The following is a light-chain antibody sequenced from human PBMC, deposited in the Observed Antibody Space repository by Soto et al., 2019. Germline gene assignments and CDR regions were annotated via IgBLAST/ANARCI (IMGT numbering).Light chain of an antibody. CDR3: QQYENLPLT. J-gene: IGKJ4*01. CDR2: DAS. CDR1: QDISKY. V-gene: IGKV1-33*01. Sequence: DIQMTQSPSSLSASVGDRVTISCQASQDISKYLNWYQQKPGKAPKLLIYDASNLETGIPSRFSGSGSGTNFSLTITSLQPEDIATSYCQQYENLPLTFGGGTKVDIK.